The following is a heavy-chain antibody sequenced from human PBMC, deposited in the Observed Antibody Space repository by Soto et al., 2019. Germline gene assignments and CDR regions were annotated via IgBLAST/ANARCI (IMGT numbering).Heavy chain of an antibody. V-gene: IGHV4-59*01. J-gene: IGHJ5*02. D-gene: IGHD2-2*01. Sequence: SETLSLTCTVSGGSISSYYWSWIRQPPGKGLEWIGYIYYSGSTNYNPSLKSRVTMSVDTSKNQFSLKLSPVTAADTAAYYCAINPRGYCSSTSCPCGNWIDPWGQGALVTVSS. CDR2: IYYSGST. CDR1: GGSISSYY. CDR3: AINPRGYCSSTSCPCGNWIDP.